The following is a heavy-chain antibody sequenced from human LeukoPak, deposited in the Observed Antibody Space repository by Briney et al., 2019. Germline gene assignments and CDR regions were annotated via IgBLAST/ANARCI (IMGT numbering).Heavy chain of an antibody. Sequence: GGSLRLSCAASGFTFSTYSMSWVRQAPGKGLEWVANIHQDGNEKYYVDSVKGRFTISRDNAKNSLYLQMNSLRVEDTAVYYCASRIVGTPDYFDYWGQGTLVTVSS. CDR2: IHQDGNEK. CDR3: ASRIVGTPDYFDY. V-gene: IGHV3-7*01. J-gene: IGHJ4*02. CDR1: GFTFSTYS. D-gene: IGHD1-26*01.